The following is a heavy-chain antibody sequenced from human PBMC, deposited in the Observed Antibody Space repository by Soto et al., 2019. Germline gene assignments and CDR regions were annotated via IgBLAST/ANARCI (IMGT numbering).Heavy chain of an antibody. CDR1: GYTFTNFG. CDR2: ISAYNGNT. J-gene: IGHJ4*02. V-gene: IGHV1-18*03. Sequence: QVQLVQSGAEVKKPGASVKVSCKASGYTFTNFGISWVRQAPGQGLEWMGWISAYNGNTNYAQKYQGRVTMTTETSTSTASMEVRGLRCDDMAVYYCARGGNPIDYWGQRTPGTVSS. D-gene: IGHD3-16*01. CDR3: ARGGNPIDY.